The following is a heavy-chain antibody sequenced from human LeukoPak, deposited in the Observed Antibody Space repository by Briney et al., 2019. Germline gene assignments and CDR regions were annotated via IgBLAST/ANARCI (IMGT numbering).Heavy chain of an antibody. CDR1: GGSFSGDF. J-gene: IGHJ6*03. CDR3: ARGYCSSTSCYGYMDV. Sequence: SETLSLTCAVYGGSFSGDFWSWIRQPPGKGLEWIGSIYYSGSTYYNPSLKSRVTISVDTSNNQFSLKLSSVTAADTAVYYCARGYCSSTSCYGYMDVWGKGTTVTISS. V-gene: IGHV4-34*01. CDR2: IYYSGST. D-gene: IGHD2-2*01.